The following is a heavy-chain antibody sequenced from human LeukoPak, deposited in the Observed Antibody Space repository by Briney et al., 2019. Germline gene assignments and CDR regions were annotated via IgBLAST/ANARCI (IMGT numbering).Heavy chain of an antibody. Sequence: SETLSLTCTVSGDSVSSTTYYWGWIRQPPGKGLEWMANIYYTGSTYSNPSLKSRVSMSVDTSKNQFSLKMSSLTAADTAVYFCARPSKGRYFHYIFESWGQGTLATVSS. D-gene: IGHD3-9*01. V-gene: IGHV4-39*01. J-gene: IGHJ4*02. CDR3: ARPSKGRYFHYIFES. CDR2: IYYTGST. CDR1: GDSVSSTTYY.